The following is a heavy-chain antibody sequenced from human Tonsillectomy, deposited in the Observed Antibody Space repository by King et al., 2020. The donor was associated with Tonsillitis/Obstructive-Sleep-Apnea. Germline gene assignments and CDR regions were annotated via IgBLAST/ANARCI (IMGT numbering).Heavy chain of an antibody. Sequence: ITLKESGPVLAKPTETLTLTCTVSGFSLSNARMGVSWIRQPPGKALEWLAHIFSNDEKSYSTSLKSRLTISKDTSKSQVVLTMTNMDPVDTATYYCARIPGYYDGSNWFDPWGQGTLVTVSS. CDR2: IFSNDEK. D-gene: IGHD3-22*01. CDR3: ARIPGYYDGSNWFDP. V-gene: IGHV2-26*01. J-gene: IGHJ5*02. CDR1: GFSLSNARMG.